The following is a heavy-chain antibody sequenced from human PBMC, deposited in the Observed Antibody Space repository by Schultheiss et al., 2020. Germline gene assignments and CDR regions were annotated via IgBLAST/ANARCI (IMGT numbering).Heavy chain of an antibody. CDR2: INHSGST. J-gene: IGHJ4*02. D-gene: IGHD3-10*01. CDR3: ARGGYYGSGIFQYYFDY. CDR1: GGSISSYY. V-gene: IGHV4-34*01. Sequence: SETLSLTCTVSGGSISSYYWSWIRQPPGKGLEWIGEINHSGSTNYNPSLKSRVTISVDTSKNQFSLKLSSVTAADTAVYYCARGGYYGSGIFQYYFDYWGQGTLVTVSS.